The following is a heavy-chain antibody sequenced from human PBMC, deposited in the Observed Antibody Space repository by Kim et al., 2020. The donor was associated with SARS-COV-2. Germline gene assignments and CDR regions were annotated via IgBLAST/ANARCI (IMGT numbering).Heavy chain of an antibody. CDR1: GFTFSNAW. Sequence: GGSLRLSCAASGFTFSNAWMSWVRQAPGKGLEWVGRIKSKTDGGTTDYAAPVKGRFTISRDDSKNTLYLQMNSLKTEDTAVYYCLFCSSSWYFYAEYFQHWGQGTLVTVSS. CDR2: IKSKTDGGTT. D-gene: IGHD6-13*01. J-gene: IGHJ1*01. CDR3: LFCSSSWYFYAEYFQH. V-gene: IGHV3-15*01.